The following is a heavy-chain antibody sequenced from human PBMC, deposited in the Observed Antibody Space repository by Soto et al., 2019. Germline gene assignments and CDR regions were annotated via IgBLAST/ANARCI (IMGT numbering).Heavy chain of an antibody. V-gene: IGHV4-30-4*01. CDR3: ARGEGYCTNGVCYTEYNWFDP. Sequence: SETLSLTCTVSGGSISSGDYYWSWIRQPPGKGLEWIGYIYYSGSTYYNPSLKSRVTISVDTSKNQFSLKLSSVTAADTAVYYCARGEGYCTNGVCYTEYNWFDPWGQGTLVTVSS. J-gene: IGHJ5*02. CDR2: IYYSGST. CDR1: GGSISSGDYY. D-gene: IGHD2-8*01.